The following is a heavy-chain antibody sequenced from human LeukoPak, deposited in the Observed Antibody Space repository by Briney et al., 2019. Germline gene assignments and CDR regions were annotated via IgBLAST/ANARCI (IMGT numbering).Heavy chain of an antibody. CDR3: ARDLSYDSSGADY. D-gene: IGHD3-22*01. V-gene: IGHV3-66*01. Sequence: PGGSLRLSCAASGFTVSSNYMSWVRQAPGKGLEWVSVIYSGGSTYYADSVKGRFTISRDNSKNTLYLQMNSLRAEDTAVYYCARDLSYDSSGADYWGQGTLVTVSS. J-gene: IGHJ4*02. CDR1: GFTVSSNY. CDR2: IYSGGST.